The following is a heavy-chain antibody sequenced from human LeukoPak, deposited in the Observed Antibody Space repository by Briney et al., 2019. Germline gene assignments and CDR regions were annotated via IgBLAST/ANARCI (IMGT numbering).Heavy chain of an antibody. J-gene: IGHJ6*02. CDR3: ARGHYGLDV. V-gene: IGHV3-11*01. CDR2: ISGSGTDI. CDR1: GFTFSDWF. Sequence: GGSLRLSCAASGFTFSDWFLNWIRQAPGKGLEWVSYISGSGTDIYHADSVKGRFTISRDNAKKSLYLQMNSLRAEDTAVYYCARGHYGLDVWGQGTTVTVSS.